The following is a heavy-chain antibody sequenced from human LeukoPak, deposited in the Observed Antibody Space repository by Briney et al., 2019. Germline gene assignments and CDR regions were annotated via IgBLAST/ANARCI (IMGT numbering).Heavy chain of an antibody. CDR1: GGSISSSSYY. CDR2: IYYSGST. Sequence: SETLSLTCTVSGGSISSSSYYWGWVRQPPGKGLEWIGSIYYSGSTYYNPSLKSRVTISVDTSKNQFSLKLSSVTAADTAVYYCARERSYYYDSSGYSYFQHWGQGTLVTVSS. D-gene: IGHD3-22*01. J-gene: IGHJ1*01. V-gene: IGHV4-39*07. CDR3: ARERSYYYDSSGYSYFQH.